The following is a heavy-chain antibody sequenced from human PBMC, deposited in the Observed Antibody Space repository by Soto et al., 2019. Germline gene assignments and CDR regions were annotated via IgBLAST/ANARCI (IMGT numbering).Heavy chain of an antibody. CDR3: ARGPRGYSG. V-gene: IGHV3-74*01. Sequence: PGGPLRPSSAASGYTFSSYWMQCVRQAPGKGLVWVSRINSDGSSTSYADSVKGRFTISRDNAKNTLYLQMNSLIAEDTAVYYCARGPRGYSGWGQGTLVTVSA. CDR2: INSDGSST. D-gene: IGHD5-12*01. J-gene: IGHJ4*02. CDR1: GYTFSSYW.